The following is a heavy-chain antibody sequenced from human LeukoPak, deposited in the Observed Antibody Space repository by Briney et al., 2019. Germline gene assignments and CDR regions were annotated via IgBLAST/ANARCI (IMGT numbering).Heavy chain of an antibody. CDR1: GGSIGSYY. D-gene: IGHD2-15*01. J-gene: IGHJ4*02. CDR2: ISNTGNT. Sequence: SEILPLTCTVSGGSIGSYYWRWIRQPPGKGLEWIGYISNTGNTNYIPSLKSRVTISVDTSKNQLSLKLSSVTAADTAVYYCARSGGRSGGDYWGQGTLVTVSS. CDR3: ARSGGRSGGDY. V-gene: IGHV4-59*01.